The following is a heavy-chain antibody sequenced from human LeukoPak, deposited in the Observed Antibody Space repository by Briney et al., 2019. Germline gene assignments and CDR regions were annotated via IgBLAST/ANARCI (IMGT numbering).Heavy chain of an antibody. CDR2: INPNSGGT. D-gene: IGHD1-26*01. V-gene: IGHV1-2*02. J-gene: IGHJ4*02. CDR3: ARHPVGAIAPSGY. Sequence: ASVKVSCKASGYTFTGYYMHWVRQAPGQGLEWMGWINPNSGGTNYAQKFQGRVTMTRDTSISTAYMELSRLRSDDTAVYYCARHPVGAIAPSGYWGQGTLVTVSS. CDR1: GYTFTGYY.